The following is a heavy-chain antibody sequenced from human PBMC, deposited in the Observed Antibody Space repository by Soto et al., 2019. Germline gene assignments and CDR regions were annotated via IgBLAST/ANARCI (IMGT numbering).Heavy chain of an antibody. CDR2: IIPILGIA. D-gene: IGHD6-6*01. CDR3: ARGGSIGGEHDAFDS. J-gene: IGHJ3*02. V-gene: IGHV1-69*02. CDR1: GGTFSSYT. Sequence: GASVKVSCKASGGTFSSYTISWVRQAPGQGLEWMGRIIPILGIANYAQKFQGRVTMTADKSTSTAYMELSRLRSDDTAVYYCARGGSIGGEHDAFDSWGQGTMVTVSS.